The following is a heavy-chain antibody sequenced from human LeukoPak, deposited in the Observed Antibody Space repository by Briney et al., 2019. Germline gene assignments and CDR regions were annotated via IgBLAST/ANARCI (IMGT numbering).Heavy chain of an antibody. Sequence: SETLSLTCTVSGGSISSSNYYWGWIRQPPGKGLEWIGVIYYSGNTYYNPSLKSRVTISVDTSKNQFSLKLSSVTAADTAVYYRARVVTAIPGWFDPWGQGTLVTVSS. D-gene: IGHD2-21*02. CDR2: IYYSGNT. CDR3: ARVVTAIPGWFDP. J-gene: IGHJ5*02. V-gene: IGHV4-39*07. CDR1: GGSISSSNYY.